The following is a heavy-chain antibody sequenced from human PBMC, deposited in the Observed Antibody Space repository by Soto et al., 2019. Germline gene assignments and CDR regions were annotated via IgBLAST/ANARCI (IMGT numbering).Heavy chain of an antibody. V-gene: IGHV1-18*01. Sequence: ASVKVSCKASGYTFTSYGISWVRQAPGQGLEWIGWISAYNGNTNYAQKLQGRVTMTTDTSTSTAYMELRSLRSDDTAVYYCARDSPTSSSLLPFDYWGQGTLVTVSS. CDR1: GYTFTSYG. D-gene: IGHD6-13*01. CDR2: ISAYNGNT. CDR3: ARDSPTSSSLLPFDY. J-gene: IGHJ4*02.